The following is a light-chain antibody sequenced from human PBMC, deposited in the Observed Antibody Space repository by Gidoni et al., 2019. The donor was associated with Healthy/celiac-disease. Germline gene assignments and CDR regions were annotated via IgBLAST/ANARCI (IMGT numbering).Light chain of an antibody. CDR3: NSRDSSGNHRVV. Sequence: SELTQDPAVSVALGQTVRITCQGDSLRSYYASWYQQKPGQAPVLVIYGKNNRPSGIPDRFSGSSSGNTASLTITGAQAEDEADYYCNSRDSSGNHRVVFGGGTKLTVL. CDR2: GKN. J-gene: IGLJ2*01. V-gene: IGLV3-19*01. CDR1: SLRSYY.